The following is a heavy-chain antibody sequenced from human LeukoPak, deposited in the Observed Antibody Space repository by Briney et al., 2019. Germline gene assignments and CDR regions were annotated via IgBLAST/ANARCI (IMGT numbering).Heavy chain of an antibody. J-gene: IGHJ6*02. Sequence: PSETLSLTCAVSGGSISTNTWWSWVRQPPGKGLEWIGQTSHDGNADYTPSLKSRVTISVDKSKNQLSLKLNSVTAADTAVYYCARDFSVHYYDSSGYRYYYGMDVWGQGTTVTVSS. D-gene: IGHD3-22*01. CDR2: TSHDGNA. CDR3: ARDFSVHYYDSSGYRYYYGMDV. V-gene: IGHV4-4*02. CDR1: GGSISTNTW.